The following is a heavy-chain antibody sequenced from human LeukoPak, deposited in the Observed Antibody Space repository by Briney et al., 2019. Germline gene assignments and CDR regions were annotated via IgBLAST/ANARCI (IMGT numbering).Heavy chain of an antibody. J-gene: IGHJ4*02. Sequence: GGSLRLSCAASGFTFSSYGMHWVRQAPGKGLEWVAVISYDGSNKYYADSVKGRFTISRDNSKNTLYLQMNSLRAEDTAVYYCAKMRGSGLTGTYSTGYFDYWGQGTLVTVSS. V-gene: IGHV3-30*18. CDR3: AKMRGSGLTGTYSTGYFDY. CDR2: ISYDGSNK. D-gene: IGHD1-20*01. CDR1: GFTFSSYG.